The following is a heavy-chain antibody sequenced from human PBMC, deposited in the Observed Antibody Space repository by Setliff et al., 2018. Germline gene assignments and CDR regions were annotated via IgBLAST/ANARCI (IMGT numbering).Heavy chain of an antibody. CDR2: FDPEDGET. V-gene: IGHV1-24*01. CDR1: GSTLTELS. CDR3: ASDGQGNYNFWSGSYYYYGMDV. Sequence: ASVKVSCKVSGSTLTELSMHWVRQAPGKGLEWMGGFDPEDGETIYAQKFQGRVTMTEDTSTDTAYMELSSLRSDDTAVYYCASDGQGNYNFWSGSYYYYGMDVWGQGTTVTVSS. D-gene: IGHD3-3*01. J-gene: IGHJ6*02.